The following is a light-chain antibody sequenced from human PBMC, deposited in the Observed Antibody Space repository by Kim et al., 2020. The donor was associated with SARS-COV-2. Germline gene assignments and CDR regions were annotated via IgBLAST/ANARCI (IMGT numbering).Light chain of an antibody. V-gene: IGKV3-15*01. CDR1: QTMNNR. Sequence: SPGERATLSCRSSQTMNNRLVWYQQKPGQAPRLLIYDATTRATGIPARFIGSGSETDFTLTSNGLQSEDFAVYYCQQSNNWPPLTFGQGTKVDIK. CDR3: QQSNNWPPLT. CDR2: DAT. J-gene: IGKJ1*01.